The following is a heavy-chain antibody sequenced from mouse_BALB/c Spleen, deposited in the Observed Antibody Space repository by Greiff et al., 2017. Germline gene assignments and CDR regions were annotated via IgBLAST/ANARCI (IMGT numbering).Heavy chain of an antibody. Sequence: EVMLVESGGGLVQPGGSLKLSCAASGFTFSSYTMSWVRQTPEKRLEWVAYISNGGGSTYYPDTVKGRFTISRDNAKNTLYLQMSGLKSEDTAMYYCARLLGLMDYWGQGTSVTVSS. V-gene: IGHV5-12-2*01. CDR3: ARLLGLMDY. D-gene: IGHD1-1*01. CDR1: GFTFSSYT. CDR2: ISNGGGST. J-gene: IGHJ4*01.